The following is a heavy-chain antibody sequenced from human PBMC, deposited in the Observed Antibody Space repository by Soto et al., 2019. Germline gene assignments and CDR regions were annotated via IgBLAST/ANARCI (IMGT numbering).Heavy chain of an antibody. D-gene: IGHD5-12*01. J-gene: IGHJ4*02. Sequence: ASVKVSCKASGGTFSSYAISWVRQAPGQGLEWMGGIIPIFGTANYAQKFQGRVTITADESTSTAYMELSSLRSEDTAVYYCAKANSGDDDEFDYWGQGTLVTVSS. V-gene: IGHV1-69*13. CDR2: IIPIFGTA. CDR1: GGTFSSYA. CDR3: AKANSGDDDEFDY.